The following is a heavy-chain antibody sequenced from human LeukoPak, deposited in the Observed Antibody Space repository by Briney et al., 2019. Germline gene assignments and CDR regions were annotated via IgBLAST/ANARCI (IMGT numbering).Heavy chain of an antibody. CDR1: GYTFASYG. Sequence: GASVKVSCKASGYTFASYGIRWVCQAPGQGLEWMGWIRAYNGNTNYAQKLQGRVTMTTDTSTSTAYMELRSLRSDDTAVYYCASAEESTPLNWFDPWGQGTLVTVSS. CDR2: IRAYNGNT. J-gene: IGHJ5*02. V-gene: IGHV1-18*01. CDR3: ASAEESTPLNWFDP. D-gene: IGHD5/OR15-5a*01.